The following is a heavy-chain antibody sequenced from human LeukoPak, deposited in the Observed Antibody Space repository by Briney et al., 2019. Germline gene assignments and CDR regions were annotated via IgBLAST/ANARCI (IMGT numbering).Heavy chain of an antibody. CDR2: IYYSGST. J-gene: IGHJ4*02. CDR3: ARGASYGDLDY. V-gene: IGHV4-59*01. Sequence: GSLRLSCAASGFTFSDYYMSWIRQPPGKGLEWIGYIYYSGSTNYNPSLKSRVTISVDTSKNQFSLKLSSVTAADTAVYYCARGASYGDLDYWGQGTLVTVSS. CDR1: GFTFSDYY. D-gene: IGHD4-17*01.